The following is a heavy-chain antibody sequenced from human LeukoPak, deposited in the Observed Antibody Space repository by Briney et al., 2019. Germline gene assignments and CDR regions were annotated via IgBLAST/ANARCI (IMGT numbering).Heavy chain of an antibody. J-gene: IGHJ4*02. CDR1: GFAFSNYA. CDR2: ITGSDDSA. Sequence: GGSLRLSCAASGFAFSNYAMSWVRQAPGKGLVWVSAITGSDDSAYYADSVKGRFTIDRDNSKNTLYLQMNSLRGEDAAVYYCAKGLVINRELDPFDYLDYWVQGPWSPSPQ. V-gene: IGHV3-23*01. D-gene: IGHD3-22*01. CDR3: AKGLVINRELDPFDYLDY.